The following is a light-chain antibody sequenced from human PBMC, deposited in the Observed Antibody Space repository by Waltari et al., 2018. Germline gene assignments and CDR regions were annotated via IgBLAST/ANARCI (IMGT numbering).Light chain of an antibody. J-gene: IGKJ4*01. CDR3: QQYGSSLLT. Sequence: EIVLTQSPGTLSLSPGERATLSCRASQSVSSSYLAWYQQKPGQAPRLLIYGASSRATGIPDRFIGSGSGTDFTLTIIRLEPEDFAVYYCQQYGSSLLTFGGGTKVEIK. CDR1: QSVSSSY. V-gene: IGKV3-20*01. CDR2: GAS.